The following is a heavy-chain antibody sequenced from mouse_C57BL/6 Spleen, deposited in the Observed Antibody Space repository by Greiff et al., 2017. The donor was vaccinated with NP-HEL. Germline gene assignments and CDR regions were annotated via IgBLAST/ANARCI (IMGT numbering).Heavy chain of an antibody. J-gene: IGHJ2*01. CDR2: ISSGSSTI. V-gene: IGHV5-17*01. D-gene: IGHD1-1*01. CDR3: ARNYGSSYEIGY. CDR1: GFTFSDYG. Sequence: EVQLQESGGGLVKPGGSLKLSCAASGFTFSDYGMHWVRQAPEKGLEWVAYISSGSSTIYYADTGKGRFTISRDNAKNTLFLQMTSLRSEDTAMYYCARNYGSSYEIGYWGQGTTLTVSS.